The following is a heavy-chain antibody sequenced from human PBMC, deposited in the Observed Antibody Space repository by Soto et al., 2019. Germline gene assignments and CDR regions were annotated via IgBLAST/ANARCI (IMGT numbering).Heavy chain of an antibody. Sequence: ASVKVSCKASGDTFTGYYMHWVRQAPGQGLEWMGWINPNSGGTNYAQKFQGRVTMTRDTSISTAYMELSRLRSDDTAVYYCARGYSSSWYLHEYFQHWGQGTLVTLFS. V-gene: IGHV1-2*02. CDR2: INPNSGGT. J-gene: IGHJ1*01. CDR1: GDTFTGYY. CDR3: ARGYSSSWYLHEYFQH. D-gene: IGHD6-13*01.